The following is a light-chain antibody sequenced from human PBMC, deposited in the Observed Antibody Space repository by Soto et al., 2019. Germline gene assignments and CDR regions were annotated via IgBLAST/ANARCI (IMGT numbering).Light chain of an antibody. CDR1: SSDVGSYNL. J-gene: IGLJ1*01. CDR3: CSFAHSNTYV. V-gene: IGLV2-23*01. CDR2: EGG. Sequence: QSALTQPASVSGSPGQSIALSCTGTSSDVGSYNLVSWYQQYPGKAPKLLISEGGKRPSGISNRFSGSKSGNTASLTISGIQAEEEADYYCCSFAHSNTYVCGTWTKVNVL.